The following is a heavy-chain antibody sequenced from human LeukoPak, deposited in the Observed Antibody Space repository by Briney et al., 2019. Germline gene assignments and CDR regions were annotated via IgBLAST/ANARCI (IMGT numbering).Heavy chain of an antibody. V-gene: IGHV1-8*01. J-gene: IGHJ4*02. D-gene: IGHD6-6*01. CDR3: ARHLELAGRPDY. CDR2: MNPNSGNT. CDR1: GYTFTSYD. Sequence: ASVKVSCKASGYTFTSYDINWVRQATGQGLEWMGWMNPNSGNTGYAQKFQGRVTMTRNTSISTAYMELSSLRSEDTAVYYCARHLELAGRPDYWGQGTLVTVSS.